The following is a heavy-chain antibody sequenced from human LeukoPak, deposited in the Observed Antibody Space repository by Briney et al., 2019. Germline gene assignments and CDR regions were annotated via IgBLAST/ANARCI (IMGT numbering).Heavy chain of an antibody. J-gene: IGHJ4*02. CDR1: GFTFDDYA. V-gene: IGHV3-9*01. CDR2: ISWNSGSI. Sequence: GRSLRLSYAASGFTFDDYAMHWVRQAPGKGLEWVSGISWNSGSIGYADSVKGRFTISRDNAKNSLYLQMNSLRAEDTALYYCARASGYARATYYFDYWGQGTLVTVSS. CDR3: ARASGYARATYYFDY. D-gene: IGHD5-12*01.